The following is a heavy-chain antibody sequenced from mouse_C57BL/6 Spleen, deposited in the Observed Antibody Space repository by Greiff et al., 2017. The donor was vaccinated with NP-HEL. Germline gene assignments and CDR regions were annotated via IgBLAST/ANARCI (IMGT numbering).Heavy chain of an antibody. CDR3: ARSSGRFWDY. D-gene: IGHD1-1*01. CDR1: GYAFSSSW. J-gene: IGHJ2*01. Sequence: QVQLQQSGPELVKPGASVKISCKASGYAFSSSWMNWVKQRPGKGLEWIGRIYPGDGDTNYNGKFKGKATLTADKSSSTAYMQLSSLTSEDSAVYFCARSSGRFWDYWGQGTTLTVSS. CDR2: IYPGDGDT. V-gene: IGHV1-82*01.